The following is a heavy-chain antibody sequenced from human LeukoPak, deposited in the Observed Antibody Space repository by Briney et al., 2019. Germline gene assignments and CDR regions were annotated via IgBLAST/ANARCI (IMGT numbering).Heavy chain of an antibody. V-gene: IGHV1-2*06. CDR2: INPNSGGT. CDR3: ASSYGSGSYYNGGDFDY. CDR1: GYTFTGYY. D-gene: IGHD3-10*01. J-gene: IGHJ4*02. Sequence: ASVKVSCKASGYTFTGYYMHWVRQAPGQGLEWMGRINPNSGGTNYAQKSQGRVTMTRDTSISTAYMELSRLRSDDTAVYYCASSYGSGSYYNGGDFDYWGQGTLVTVSS.